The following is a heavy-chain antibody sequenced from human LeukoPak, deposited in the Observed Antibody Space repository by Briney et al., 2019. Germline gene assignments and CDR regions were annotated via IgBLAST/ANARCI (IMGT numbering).Heavy chain of an antibody. D-gene: IGHD3-9*01. CDR1: GFTFSNYW. V-gene: IGHV3-7*03. Sequence: GGSLRLSCAASGFTFSNYWMTWVRQAPGKGLEWVANINQAGGEKHHGDSVKGRFIVSRDNSRNTLYLQMNSLRAEDTALFYCAKGDNNILTGYYNSFDSWGRGTLVTVSS. J-gene: IGHJ4*02. CDR2: INQAGGEK. CDR3: AKGDNNILTGYYNSFDS.